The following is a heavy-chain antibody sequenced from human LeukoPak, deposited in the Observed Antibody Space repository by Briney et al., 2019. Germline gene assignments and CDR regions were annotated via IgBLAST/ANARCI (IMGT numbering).Heavy chain of an antibody. J-gene: IGHJ3*02. D-gene: IGHD3-22*01. CDR2: IYHSGST. V-gene: IGHV4-30-2*01. Sequence: SETLSLTCAVSGGSISSGGYSWSWIRQPPGTGLEWIGYIYHSGSTYYNPSLKSRVTISVDRSKNQFSLKLSSVTAADTAVYYCARVPVYYYDSSGYYRGAFDIWGQGTMVTVSS. CDR1: GGSISSGGYS. CDR3: ARVPVYYYDSSGYYRGAFDI.